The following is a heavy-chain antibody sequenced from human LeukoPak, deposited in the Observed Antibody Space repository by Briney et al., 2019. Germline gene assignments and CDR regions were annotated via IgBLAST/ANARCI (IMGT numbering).Heavy chain of an antibody. D-gene: IGHD3-10*01. Sequence: ASVKVSCKASGYTFTGYYMHWVRQAPGQGLEWMGWINPNSGGTNYAQEFQGRVTMTRDTSISTAYMELSRLRSDDTAVYYCARGKVTMVRGVSPFDYWGQGTLVTVSS. CDR1: GYTFTGYY. CDR3: ARGKVTMVRGVSPFDY. V-gene: IGHV1-2*02. CDR2: INPNSGGT. J-gene: IGHJ4*02.